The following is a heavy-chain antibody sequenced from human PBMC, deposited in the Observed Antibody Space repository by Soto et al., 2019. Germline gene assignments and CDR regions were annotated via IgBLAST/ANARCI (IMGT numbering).Heavy chain of an antibody. J-gene: IGHJ4*02. D-gene: IGHD3-16*01. CDR2: IYPGDSDT. V-gene: IGHV5-51*01. CDR3: ARQTSPMINSAEY. CDR1: GYTFTNYW. Sequence: SLKISFKGSGYTFTNYWIGWVRQMPGKGLEWMGIIYPGDSDTRYSPSFQGQVTISADKSITTAYLQWSSLKASDTAMYFCARQTSPMINSAEYWGQGTLVTVSS.